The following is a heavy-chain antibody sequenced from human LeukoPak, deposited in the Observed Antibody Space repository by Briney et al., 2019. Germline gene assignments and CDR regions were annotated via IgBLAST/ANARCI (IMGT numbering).Heavy chain of an antibody. V-gene: IGHV3-30*04. CDR1: GFTFTTFP. J-gene: IGHJ4*02. Sequence: GGSLRLSCAASGFTFTTFPMHWVRQPPGKGLEWVAVISYNGTDKYYADSVKGRFTISRDNSKSTLYLQMDSLRAEDTAVYYCASPNSMAGTHYFHYWGQGTLVTVSS. CDR3: ASPNSMAGTHYFHY. CDR2: ISYNGTDK. D-gene: IGHD6-19*01.